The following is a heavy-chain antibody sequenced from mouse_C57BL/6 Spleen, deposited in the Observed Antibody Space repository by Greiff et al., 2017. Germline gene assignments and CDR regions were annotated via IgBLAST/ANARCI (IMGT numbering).Heavy chain of an antibody. CDR1: GYTFTDYY. J-gene: IGHJ2*01. D-gene: IGHD2-3*01. Sequence: VQLQQSGAELVRPGASVKLSCKASGYTFTDYYINWVKQRPGQGLEWIARIYPGSGNTYYNEKFKGKATLTAEKSSSTAYMQLSSLTSEDSAVYSCARGVYNVYPFDYWGQGTTLTVSS. V-gene: IGHV1-76*01. CDR3: ARGVYNVYPFDY. CDR2: IYPGSGNT.